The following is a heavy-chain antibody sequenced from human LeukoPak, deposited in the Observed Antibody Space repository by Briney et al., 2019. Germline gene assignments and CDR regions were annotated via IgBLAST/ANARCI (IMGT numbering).Heavy chain of an antibody. CDR3: ARAGYCSSTSCQIGGFDY. Sequence: GASVKVSCKASGGTFSSYAISWVRQAPGQGLEWMGGIIPIFGTANYAQKFQGRVTITADESTSTAYMEPSSLRSEDTAVYYCARAGYCSSTSCQIGGFDYWGQGTLVTVSS. V-gene: IGHV1-69*13. CDR2: IIPIFGTA. D-gene: IGHD2-2*01. CDR1: GGTFSSYA. J-gene: IGHJ4*02.